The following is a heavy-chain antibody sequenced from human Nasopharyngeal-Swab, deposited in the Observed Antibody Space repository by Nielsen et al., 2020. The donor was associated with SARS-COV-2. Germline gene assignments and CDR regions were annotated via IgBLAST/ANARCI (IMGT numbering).Heavy chain of an antibody. V-gene: IGHV4-31*03. J-gene: IGHJ4*02. D-gene: IGHD4-23*01. CDR1: GGSISSGGYH. Sequence: SETLSLTCTVSGGSISSGGYHWSWIRQHPGKGLEWIGYIYYSGSTYYNPSLKSRVTISVDTSKNQFSLKLSSVTAADTAVYYCARESGRGGNMEYYFDYWGQGTLVTVSS. CDR3: ARESGRGGNMEYYFDY. CDR2: IYYSGST.